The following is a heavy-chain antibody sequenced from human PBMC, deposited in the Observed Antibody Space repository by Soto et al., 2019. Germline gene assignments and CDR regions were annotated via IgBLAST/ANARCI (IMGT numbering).Heavy chain of an antibody. CDR1: GFTFSSYG. J-gene: IGHJ4*02. Sequence: GGSLRLSCAASGFTFSSYGMHWVRQAPGKGLEWVAVISYDGSNKYYADSVKGRFTISRDNSKNTLYLQMNSLRAEDTAVYYCAKDYCSGGSCYSRSRSTNYYFDYWGQGTLVTVSS. CDR3: AKDYCSGGSCYSRSRSTNYYFDY. CDR2: ISYDGSNK. D-gene: IGHD2-15*01. V-gene: IGHV3-30*18.